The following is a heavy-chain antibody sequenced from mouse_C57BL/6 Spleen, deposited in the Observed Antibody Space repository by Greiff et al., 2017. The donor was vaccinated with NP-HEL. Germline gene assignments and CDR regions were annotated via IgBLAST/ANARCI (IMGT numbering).Heavy chain of an antibody. J-gene: IGHJ3*01. CDR3: ARGMVRPAWFAY. CDR1: GYTFTDYT. Sequence: VQLQQSDAELVKPGASVKISCKVSGYTFTDYTIHWMKQRPEQGLEWIGYIYPRDGSTKYNEKFKGKATLTADKSSSTAYMQLNSLSSEDSAVYFGARGMVRPAWFAYWGQGTLVTVSA. V-gene: IGHV1-78*01. CDR2: IYPRDGST. D-gene: IGHD2-3*01.